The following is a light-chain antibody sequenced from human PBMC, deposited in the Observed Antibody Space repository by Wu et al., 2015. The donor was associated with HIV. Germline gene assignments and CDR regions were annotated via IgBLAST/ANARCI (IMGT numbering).Light chain of an antibody. CDR1: QSVASF. J-gene: IGKJ2*01. CDR3: QQRRYWPLYT. V-gene: IGKV3-11*01. CDR2: DAS. Sequence: EIMLTQFPATLSLSPGERATLSCRASQSVASFLAWYQQKPGRAPRLLIYDASNRATGIPARFSGSGSGTDFTLTISSLEPEDFAVYYCQQRRYWPLYTFGQGTKLEIK.